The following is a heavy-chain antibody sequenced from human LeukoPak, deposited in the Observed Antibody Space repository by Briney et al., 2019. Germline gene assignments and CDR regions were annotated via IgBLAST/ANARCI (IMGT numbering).Heavy chain of an antibody. J-gene: IGHJ3*02. CDR2: ISCSGGST. V-gene: IGHV3-23*01. CDR1: GFTFSSYG. Sequence: PGGTLRLSCAASGFTFSSYGMSWVRQAPGKGLEWVSAISCSGGSTYYADSVKGRFTISRDNSKNKLYLQMNSLRAEDTAVYYCAKDWTMRYYDSSGYDDAFDIWGQGTMVTVSS. CDR3: AKDWTMRYYDSSGYDDAFDI. D-gene: IGHD3-22*01.